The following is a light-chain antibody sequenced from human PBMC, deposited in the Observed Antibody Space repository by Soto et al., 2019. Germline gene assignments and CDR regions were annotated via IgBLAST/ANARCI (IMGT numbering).Light chain of an antibody. CDR2: DVT. J-gene: IGLJ1*01. Sequence: QSALTQPRSVSGSPGQSVTISCSGTSSDAGGYKYVSWYQQNPGRAPKLMIYDVTKRPSGVPDRFSGSKSGNTASLTISGLQAEDEADYYCCSYAGRYTFVFGTGTKVTVL. CDR3: CSYAGRYTFV. V-gene: IGLV2-11*01. CDR1: SSDAGGYKY.